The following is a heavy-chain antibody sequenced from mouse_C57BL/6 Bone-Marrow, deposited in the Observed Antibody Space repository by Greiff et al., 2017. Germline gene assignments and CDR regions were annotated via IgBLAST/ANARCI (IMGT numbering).Heavy chain of an antibody. CDR2: ISSGGSYT. J-gene: IGHJ3*01. Sequence: EVQLMESGGDLVKPGGSLKLSCAASGFTFSSYGMPWVRQTPDKRLEWVATISSGGSYTYYPDSVKGRFTISRDNAQNTLYLQMSSLKSEDTAMYYCARRRGFAYWGQGTLVTVSA. V-gene: IGHV5-6*01. CDR1: GFTFSSYG. CDR3: ARRRGFAY.